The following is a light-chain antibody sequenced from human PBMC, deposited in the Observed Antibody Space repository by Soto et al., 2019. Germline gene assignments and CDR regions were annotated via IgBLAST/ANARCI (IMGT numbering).Light chain of an antibody. CDR1: QSISSTY. J-gene: IGKJ1*01. V-gene: IGKV3-20*01. Sequence: EIVLTQSPGTLSLSPGERATLSCRASQSISSTYFAWYQQKPGQAPSLLIYGASNRATGIPDRFSGSGSGTDFTLTINRLEPEDFAVYYCQQYASSPWTFCQGTKVEIK. CDR3: QQYASSPWT. CDR2: GAS.